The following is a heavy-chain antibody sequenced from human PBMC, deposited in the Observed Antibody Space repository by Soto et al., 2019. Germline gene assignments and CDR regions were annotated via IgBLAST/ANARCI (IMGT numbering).Heavy chain of an antibody. CDR1: GFTFNYYG. J-gene: IGHJ6*02. V-gene: IGHV3-21*01. Sequence: GGSLRLSCAASGFTFNYYGMHWVRQAPGKGLEWVSSISSSSSYIYYADSVKGRFTISRDNAKNSLYLQMNSLRAEDTAVYYCARDMYYDSSGKYYYYGMDVWGQGTTVTVSS. CDR2: ISSSSSYI. CDR3: ARDMYYDSSGKYYYYGMDV. D-gene: IGHD3-22*01.